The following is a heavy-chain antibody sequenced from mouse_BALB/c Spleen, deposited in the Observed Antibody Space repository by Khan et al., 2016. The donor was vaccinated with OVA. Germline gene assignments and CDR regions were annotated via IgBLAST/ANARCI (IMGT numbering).Heavy chain of an antibody. Sequence: QVQLKQSGPGLVAPSQSLSITCTVSGFSLTSYDISWIRQPPGKGLEWLGVIWTGGGTNYNSAFMSRLSISKDNSKSQVFLKMNSLQTDDTAIYYCVREVSTISYFDYWGQGTTLTVSS. D-gene: IGHD2-1*01. V-gene: IGHV2-9-2*01. CDR3: VREVSTISYFDY. J-gene: IGHJ2*01. CDR2: IWTGGGT. CDR1: GFSLTSYD.